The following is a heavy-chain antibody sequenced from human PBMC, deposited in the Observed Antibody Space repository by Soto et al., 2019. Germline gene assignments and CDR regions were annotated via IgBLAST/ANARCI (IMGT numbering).Heavy chain of an antibody. CDR2: IFVTSTTI. V-gene: IGHV3-48*04. CDR1: GFTFSSYS. Sequence: PGGSLRLSCVASGFTFSSYSMVWVRQAPGKGLEWISYIFVTSTTIYYADSVRGRFTVSRDNTQNSLFLLMSSLRAEDTAIYYCARDKDWAFDYWGQGTLVTVSS. J-gene: IGHJ4*02. D-gene: IGHD3-9*01. CDR3: ARDKDWAFDY.